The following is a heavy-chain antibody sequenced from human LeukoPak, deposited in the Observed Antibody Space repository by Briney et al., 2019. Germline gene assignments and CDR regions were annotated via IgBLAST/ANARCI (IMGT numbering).Heavy chain of an antibody. J-gene: IGHJ4*02. D-gene: IGHD1-26*01. Sequence: GGSLRLSCAASGFTFSSYSMNWVRQAPGKGLEWVSSISSSSSSYIYYSDSVKGRSTISRDNAKNSLYLQMNSLRAEDTALYYCARVLGSSGSYGGPFDYWGQGTLVTVSS. V-gene: IGHV3-21*04. CDR2: ISSSSSSYI. CDR1: GFTFSSYS. CDR3: ARVLGSSGSYGGPFDY.